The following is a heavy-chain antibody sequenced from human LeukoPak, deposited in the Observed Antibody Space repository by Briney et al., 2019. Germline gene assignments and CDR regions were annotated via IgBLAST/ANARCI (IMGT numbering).Heavy chain of an antibody. D-gene: IGHD6-6*01. CDR1: GGTFSSYA. Sequence: SVKVSCKASGGTFSSYAISWVRQAPGQGLEWMGGIIPIFGTANYAQKFQGRVTITADESTSTAYMELSSLRSEDTAVYYRAREGYSSSSPFDYWGQGTLVTVSS. J-gene: IGHJ4*02. CDR2: IIPIFGTA. V-gene: IGHV1-69*01. CDR3: AREGYSSSSPFDY.